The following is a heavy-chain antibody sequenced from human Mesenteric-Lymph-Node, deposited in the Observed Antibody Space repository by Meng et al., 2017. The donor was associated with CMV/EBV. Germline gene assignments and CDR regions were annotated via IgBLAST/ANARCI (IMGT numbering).Heavy chain of an antibody. V-gene: IGHV3-23*01. D-gene: IGHD3-22*01. CDR2: ISGSGSTT. CDR1: GFTFRSYA. J-gene: IGHJ4*02. CDR3: AKDADYDSSGYALGY. Sequence: GESLKISCAASGFTFRSYAMSWVRQAPGKGLDWVAGISGSGSTTKYAASVEGRFTISSDNSKDTLFLQMNSLRVEDTAPYYCAKDADYDSSGYALGYWGQGTMVTVSS.